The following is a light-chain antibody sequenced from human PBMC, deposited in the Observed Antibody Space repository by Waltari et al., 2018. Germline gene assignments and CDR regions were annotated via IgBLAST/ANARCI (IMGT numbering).Light chain of an antibody. Sequence: QSALTQPPSASGSPGHSVTIPCTGTSNDIGGYFHSPWYQQHPGKAPKLMLYEVTNRPSGVPDRFSGSKSGNTASLTVSGLQAEDEAEYYCASYASYNTLVFGGGTKLTVL. CDR2: EVT. J-gene: IGLJ2*01. V-gene: IGLV2-8*01. CDR3: ASYASYNTLV. CDR1: SNDIGGYFH.